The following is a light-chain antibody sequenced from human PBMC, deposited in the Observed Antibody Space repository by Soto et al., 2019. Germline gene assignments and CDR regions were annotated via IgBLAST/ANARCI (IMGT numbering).Light chain of an antibody. CDR2: GAS. V-gene: IGKV3-20*01. CDR3: QQYNNWPRT. J-gene: IGKJ1*01. CDR1: QSVSSSA. Sequence: EIVLTQSPGTLSLSPVDRATLSCRASQSVSSSALAWYQQKPGQAPRRLIYGASSRATGIPDRFSGSGSGTDFTLTISRLEPEDFAVYYCQQYNNWPRTFGQGTKVDIK.